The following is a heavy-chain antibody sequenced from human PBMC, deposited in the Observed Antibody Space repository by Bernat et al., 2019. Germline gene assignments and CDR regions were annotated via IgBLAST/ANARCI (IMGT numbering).Heavy chain of an antibody. CDR1: GFTFSTYA. CDR3: AKGGIGRDS. Sequence: EVQLLESGGGLVQPGGSLRLSCAASGFTFSTYAMSWVRQAPGKGLEWVSVITGSGSNTYYADSVKGRFTISRDNSKNTLFLQLSSLRAEDTALYYCAKGGIGRDSWGQGILVTVSS. V-gene: IGHV3-23*01. D-gene: IGHD2/OR15-2a*01. CDR2: ITGSGSNT. J-gene: IGHJ4*02.